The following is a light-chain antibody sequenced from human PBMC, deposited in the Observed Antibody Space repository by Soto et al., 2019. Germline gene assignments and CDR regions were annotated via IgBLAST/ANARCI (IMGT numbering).Light chain of an antibody. V-gene: IGKV3-20*01. J-gene: IGKJ1*01. CDR2: GAS. Sequence: IVLTQSPCTLSLSPGERATLSCRASQSVSNNYVAWYQQKPGQANSLLIYGASNRGTGLPDMFGGRWCGTDFTLTISRLEPEDAAVYYCQQYGSSGTFGQGTKVEIK. CDR3: QQYGSSGT. CDR1: QSVSNNY.